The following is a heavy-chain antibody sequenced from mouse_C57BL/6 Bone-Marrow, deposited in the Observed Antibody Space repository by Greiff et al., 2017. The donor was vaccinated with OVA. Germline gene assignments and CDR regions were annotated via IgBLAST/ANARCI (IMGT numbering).Heavy chain of an antibody. CDR2: IYPRSGNT. V-gene: IGHV1-81*01. D-gene: IGHD1-1*01. CDR3: ARGDYYGSSYYYYAMDY. Sequence: VHLVESGAELARPGASVKLSCKASGYTFTSYGISWVKQRTGQGLEWIGEIYPRSGNTYYNEKFKGKATLTADKSSSTAYMELRSLTSEDSAVYFCARGDYYGSSYYYYAMDYWGQGTSVTVSS. J-gene: IGHJ4*01. CDR1: GYTFTSYG.